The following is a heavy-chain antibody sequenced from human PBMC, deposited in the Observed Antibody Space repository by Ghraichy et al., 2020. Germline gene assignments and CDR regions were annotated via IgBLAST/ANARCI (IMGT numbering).Heavy chain of an antibody. V-gene: IGHV3-23*01. Sequence: GESLNISCAASGFTFSSYAMSWVRQAPGKGLEWVSAISGSGGSTYYADSVKGRFTISRDNSQNTLYLQMNSLRAEDTAVYYWSKVSQGGSGSYPPRYWGQGTLVTVSS. J-gene: IGHJ4*02. D-gene: IGHD3-10*01. CDR3: SKVSQGGSGSYPPRY. CDR2: ISGSGGST. CDR1: GFTFSSYA.